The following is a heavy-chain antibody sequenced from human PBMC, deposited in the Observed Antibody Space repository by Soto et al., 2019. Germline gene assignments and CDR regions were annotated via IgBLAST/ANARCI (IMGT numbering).Heavy chain of an antibody. V-gene: IGHV3-30*03. Sequence: QVQLVESGGGVVQPGRSLRLSCAASGFTFSSYGMHWVRQAPGKGLEWVAVISYDGSNKYYADSVKGRFTISRDNSKNTLYLQMNSLRAEDTAVYYCAPRSWFDPWGQGTLVTVSS. CDR1: GFTFSSYG. CDR2: ISYDGSNK. CDR3: APRSWFDP. J-gene: IGHJ5*02.